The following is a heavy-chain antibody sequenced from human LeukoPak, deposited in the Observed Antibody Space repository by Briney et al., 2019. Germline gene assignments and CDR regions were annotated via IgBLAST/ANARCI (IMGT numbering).Heavy chain of an antibody. D-gene: IGHD5-18*01. CDR3: ARTHADTFDL. CDR2: IYYSGTT. Sequence: SETLSLTCIVSGASISSGGYYWSWTRQHPGKGQEWIGYIYYSGTTYYNPSLKSRLTISVDTSKNQFSLKLTSVTAADTAVYYCARTHADTFDLWGRGTLVTVSS. V-gene: IGHV4-31*03. CDR1: GASISSGGYY. J-gene: IGHJ2*01.